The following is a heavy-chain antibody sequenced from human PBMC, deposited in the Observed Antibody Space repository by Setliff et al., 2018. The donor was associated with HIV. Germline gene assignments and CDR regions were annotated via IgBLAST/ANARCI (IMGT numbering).Heavy chain of an antibody. CDR1: GFTFSGYA. J-gene: IGHJ4*02. D-gene: IGHD6-13*01. CDR3: AKKLSPAAGYFDY. CDR2: ISDVGGNAAST. V-gene: IGHV3-23*01. Sequence: GSLRLSCAASGFTFSGYAMAWVRQAPGKGLQWVSVISDVGGNAASTYYAGSVKGRFTISRDNSKNTLYLQMNSLRAEDTAVYYCAKKLSPAAGYFDYWGQGTLVTVSS.